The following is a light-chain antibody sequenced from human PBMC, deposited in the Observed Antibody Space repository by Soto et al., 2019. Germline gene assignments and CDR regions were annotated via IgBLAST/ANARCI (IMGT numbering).Light chain of an antibody. CDR1: SSNIGAGYD. V-gene: IGLV1-40*01. Sequence: QPVLTQPPSVSGAPGQRVTISCTGSSSNIGAGYDVHWYQQLPGTVPKLLIHTNTNRPSGVPDRFSGSKSGTSASLSITGLQAEDEADYYCQSYDSNLSGIWVFGGGTKLTVL. CDR3: QSYDSNLSGIWV. CDR2: TNT. J-gene: IGLJ3*02.